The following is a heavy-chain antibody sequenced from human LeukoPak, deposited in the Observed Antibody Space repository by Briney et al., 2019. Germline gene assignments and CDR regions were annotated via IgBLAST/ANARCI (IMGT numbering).Heavy chain of an antibody. CDR2: INSDGGST. D-gene: IGHD2-2*01. V-gene: IGHV3-74*01. CDR3: VRRHPPPSTSPTSYGMDV. CDR1: GFTFSSYW. J-gene: IGHJ6*02. Sequence: GGSLRLSCTASGFTFSSYWMHWVRQAPGKGLVWVSRINSDGGSTSYADSVKGRFTISRDNAKNTLYLQMNSLRVEDTAVYHCVRRHPPPSTSPTSYGMDVWGQGTTVTVSS.